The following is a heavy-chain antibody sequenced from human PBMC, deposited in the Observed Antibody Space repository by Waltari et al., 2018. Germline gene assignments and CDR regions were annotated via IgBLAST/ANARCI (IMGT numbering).Heavy chain of an antibody. CDR1: GFSLRSYG. CDR2: ISGGGYPI. CDR3: APMGASRLTWTD. Sequence: EVQLVESGGGLVQPGGSLRLSCAASGFSLRSYGMNWVRQAPGKGLEWFAHISGGGYPIYYADSVKGRFTISRDNAKNSLFLQMNGLRAEDTAVYYCAPMGASRLTWTDWGQGTLVTVSS. J-gene: IGHJ4*02. V-gene: IGHV3-48*01. D-gene: IGHD1-26*01.